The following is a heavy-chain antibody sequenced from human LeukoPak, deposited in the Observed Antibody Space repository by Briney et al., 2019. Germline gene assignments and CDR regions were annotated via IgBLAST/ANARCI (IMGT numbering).Heavy chain of an antibody. V-gene: IGHV1-18*01. CDR2: ISANNGDT. D-gene: IGHD2-15*01. Sequence: GASVKVSCKASGYTFTRYGISWVRQAPGQGLEWMGWISANNGDTNSAQKFQGRVTMTTDTSTSTAYMELRSLRSDDTAVYYRARDFFHGHCAGLSCFLLDYWGQGSLVTVSS. CDR3: ARDFFHGHCAGLSCFLLDY. CDR1: GYTFTRYG. J-gene: IGHJ4*02.